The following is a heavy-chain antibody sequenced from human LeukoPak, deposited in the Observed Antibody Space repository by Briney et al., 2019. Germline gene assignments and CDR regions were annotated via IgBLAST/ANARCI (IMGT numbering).Heavy chain of an antibody. Sequence: SQTLSLTCTLSGGSISSGGYYWSWIRQHPGKGLEWMGYIYYSGSTYYNPSLKSRVTISVDTSKNQFSLKLSSVTAADTAVYYCARDQGRMSNWFDPWGQGTLVTVSS. CDR3: ARDQGRMSNWFDP. CDR2: IYYSGST. J-gene: IGHJ5*02. D-gene: IGHD3-10*01. CDR1: GGSISSGGYY. V-gene: IGHV4-31*03.